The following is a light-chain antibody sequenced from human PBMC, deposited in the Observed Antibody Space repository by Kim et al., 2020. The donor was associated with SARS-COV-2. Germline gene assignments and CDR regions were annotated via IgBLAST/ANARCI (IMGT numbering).Light chain of an antibody. CDR2: TAS. CDR3: QQLNSFPIT. CDR1: QGISSY. J-gene: IGKJ5*01. Sequence: ASVGDGVPITCRASQGISSYLAWYQHKPGKAPKLLIYTASTLQSGVPSRFSGSGSGTNFTLTISSLQPEDFAAYYCQQLNSFPITYGQGTRLEIK. V-gene: IGKV1-9*01.